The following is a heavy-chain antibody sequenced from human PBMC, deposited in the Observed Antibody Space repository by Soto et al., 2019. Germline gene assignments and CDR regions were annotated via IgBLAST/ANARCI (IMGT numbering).Heavy chain of an antibody. D-gene: IGHD1-1*01. CDR3: ARENVRNYYYYYGMDV. J-gene: IGHJ6*02. CDR1: GGSISSYY. Sequence: LSLTCTVSGGSISSYYWSWIRQPPGKGLEWIGYIYYSGSTNYNPSLKSRVTISVDTSKNQFSLKLSSVTAADTAVYYCARENVRNYYYYYGMDVWGQGTTVTVS. V-gene: IGHV4-59*01. CDR2: IYYSGST.